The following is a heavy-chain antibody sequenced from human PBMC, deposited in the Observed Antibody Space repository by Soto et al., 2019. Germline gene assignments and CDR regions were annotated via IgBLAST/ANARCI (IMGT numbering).Heavy chain of an antibody. V-gene: IGHV1-18*01. CDR1: GYTFNTYF. Sequence: HVQLVQSGGELKKPGASVKVSCNTSGYTFNTYFITWVRQAPGQGLEWMGWISPHNGNTNYAEKFQGRVTMTADTITKTAYMELRNLRIDDPAVYYCARDTGISFDYWGQGTPVTVSS. CDR3: ARDTGISFDY. CDR2: ISPHNGNT. J-gene: IGHJ4*02.